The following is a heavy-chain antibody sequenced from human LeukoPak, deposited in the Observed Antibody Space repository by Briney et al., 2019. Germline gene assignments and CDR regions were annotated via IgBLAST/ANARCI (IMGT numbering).Heavy chain of an antibody. CDR2: SIPILGIS. Sequence: GASVKVSCKASGGTFSSYGLNWVRQAPGQGLEWMGRSIPILGISTYAQKFQGRVTITADKFTSTAYMELSSLRSEDTAVYYCARGMGRWLVSSNFDYWGQGTLVTVSS. CDR3: ARGMGRWLVSSNFDY. CDR1: GGTFSSYG. J-gene: IGHJ4*02. D-gene: IGHD6-19*01. V-gene: IGHV1-69*04.